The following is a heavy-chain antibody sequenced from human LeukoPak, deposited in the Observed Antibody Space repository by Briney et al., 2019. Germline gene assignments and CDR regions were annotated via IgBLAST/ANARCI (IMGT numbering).Heavy chain of an antibody. CDR3: ARDRYYYGSGSYYNY. D-gene: IGHD3-10*01. CDR2: IYTSGST. CDR1: GGSISSGSYY. J-gene: IGHJ4*02. V-gene: IGHV4-61*02. Sequence: SQTLSLTCTVSGGSISSGSYYWSWIRQPAGKGLEWIGRIYTSGSTNYNPSLKSRVTMSVDTSKNQFSLKLSSVAAADTAVYYCARDRYYYGSGSYYNYWGQGTLVTVSS.